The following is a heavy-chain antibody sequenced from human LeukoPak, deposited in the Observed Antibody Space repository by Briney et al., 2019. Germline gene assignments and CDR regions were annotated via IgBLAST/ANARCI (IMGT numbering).Heavy chain of an antibody. D-gene: IGHD2-15*01. V-gene: IGHV4-59*01. Sequence: SETLSLTCTVSGGSISYYYWSWIRQPPGKGLEWLGYIYYTGITNYNPSLKSRVTISVDTSQNQFSLKLSSVTAADTAVYYCAREGFCSGGTCSNWFDPWGQGTLVTVSS. CDR3: AREGFCSGGTCSNWFDP. CDR2: IYYTGIT. CDR1: GGSISYYY. J-gene: IGHJ5*02.